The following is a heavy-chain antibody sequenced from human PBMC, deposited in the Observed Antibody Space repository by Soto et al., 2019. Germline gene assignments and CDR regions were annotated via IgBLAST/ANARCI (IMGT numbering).Heavy chain of an antibody. J-gene: IGHJ6*02. CDR2: ISSSGSTI. Sequence: GGSLRLSCAASGFTFSSYEMNWVRQAPGKGLEWVSYISSSGSTIYYADSVKGRFTISRDNAKNSLYLQMNSLRAEDTAVYYCARARVDFWKSGMDVWGQGTTVTVSS. CDR3: ARARVDFWKSGMDV. CDR1: GFTFSSYE. D-gene: IGHD3-3*01. V-gene: IGHV3-48*03.